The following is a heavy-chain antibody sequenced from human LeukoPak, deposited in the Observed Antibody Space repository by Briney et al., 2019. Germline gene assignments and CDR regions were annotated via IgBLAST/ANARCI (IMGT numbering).Heavy chain of an antibody. J-gene: IGHJ3*02. CDR1: GGSISSYY. CDR2: IYYSGST. CDR3: ARLNYYDSSGYYYGAFDI. Sequence: SETLSFTCTVSGGSISSYYWSWIRQPPGKGLEWIGYIYYSGSTNYNPSLKSRVTISVDTSKNQFSLKLSPVTAADTAVYYCARLNYYDSSGYYYGAFDIWGQGTMVTVSS. V-gene: IGHV4-59*08. D-gene: IGHD3-22*01.